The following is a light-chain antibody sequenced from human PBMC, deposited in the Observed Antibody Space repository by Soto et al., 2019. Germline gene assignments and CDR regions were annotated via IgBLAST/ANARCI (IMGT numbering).Light chain of an antibody. CDR2: EVG. CDR1: SSDVGDYNY. CDR3: KSFTSSSTFV. V-gene: IGLV2-14*01. J-gene: IGLJ1*01. Sequence: SALTQPASVSGSPGQTVTVSCTGTSSDVGDYNYASWYQQHPGKAPKLMIYEVGNRPSGVSSRFSGSKSGNTASLTISGLQAEDEADYYCKSFTSSSTFVFGTGTKVTVL.